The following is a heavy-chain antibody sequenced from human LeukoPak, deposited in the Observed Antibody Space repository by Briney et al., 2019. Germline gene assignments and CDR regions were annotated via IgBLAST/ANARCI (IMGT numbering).Heavy chain of an antibody. D-gene: IGHD3-22*01. CDR1: GYTFTSYG. V-gene: IGHV1-18*01. CDR3: AREAGYDEGLGTFDI. CDR2: ISAYNGNT. J-gene: IGHJ3*02. Sequence: EASVKVSCKASGYTFTSYGISWVRQAPGQGLEWMGWISAYNGNTNYAQKLQGRVTMTTDTSTSTAYMELRSLRSDDTAVYYCAREAGYDEGLGTFDIWGQGTMVTVSS.